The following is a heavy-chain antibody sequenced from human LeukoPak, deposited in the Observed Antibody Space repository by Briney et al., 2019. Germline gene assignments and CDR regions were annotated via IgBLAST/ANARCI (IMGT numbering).Heavy chain of an antibody. CDR1: GGSISSGDYY. D-gene: IGHD2-15*01. CDR3: ARDGSYCSGGSCYSFL. J-gene: IGHJ4*02. Sequence: SETLSLTCTVSGGSISSGDYYWSWIRQPPGKGLEWIGYIYYSGSTYYNPSLKGRVTISVDTSKNQFSLKLSSVTAADTAVYYCARDGSYCSGGSCYSFLWGQGTLVTVSS. CDR2: IYYSGST. V-gene: IGHV4-30-4*01.